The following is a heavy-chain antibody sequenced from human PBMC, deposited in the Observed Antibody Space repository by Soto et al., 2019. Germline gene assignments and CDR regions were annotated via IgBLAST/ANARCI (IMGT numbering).Heavy chain of an antibody. CDR3: AKTGCYVSGTRAFDI. CDR2: ISSTGDTI. D-gene: IGHD3-10*01. J-gene: IGHJ3*02. CDR1: GFTFSSYA. V-gene: IGHV3-23*01. Sequence: EVQLLESGGDLVQPGGSLRLSCAASGFTFSSYAMSWVRQAPGKGLEWVSGISSTGDTIYYADSVKGRFTISRDISKNTLYLQMSSLRAEDTAVYYCAKTGCYVSGTRAFDIWGQGTMVTVSS.